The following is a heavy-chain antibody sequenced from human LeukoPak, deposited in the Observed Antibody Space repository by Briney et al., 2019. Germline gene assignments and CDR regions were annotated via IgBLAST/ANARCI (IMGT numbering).Heavy chain of an antibody. CDR3: AKDLIAVAGMGYYYYYYGMDV. J-gene: IGHJ6*02. V-gene: IGHV3-23*01. Sequence: SGGSLGLSCAASGFTFSSYAMSWVRQAPGKGLEWVSAISGSGGSTYYADSVKGRFTISRDNSKNTLYLQMNSLRAEDTAVYYCAKDLIAVAGMGYYYYYYGMDVWGQGTTVTVSS. CDR1: GFTFSSYA. D-gene: IGHD6-19*01. CDR2: ISGSGGST.